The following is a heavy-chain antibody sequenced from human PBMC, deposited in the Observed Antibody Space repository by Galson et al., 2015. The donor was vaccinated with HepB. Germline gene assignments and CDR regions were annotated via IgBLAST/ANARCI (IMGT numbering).Heavy chain of an antibody. J-gene: IGHJ4*02. Sequence: SLRLSCAAPGFTFSYAWMSWVRQAPGKGLEWVGRIKSKINGETTDYAAPVKDRFTISRDDSKNTVYLQMNSLKTDDTAVYYCTADVPDYGDYNFDYWGQGTLVTIS. D-gene: IGHD4-17*01. CDR1: GFTFSYAW. CDR2: IKSKINGETT. CDR3: TADVPDYGDYNFDY. V-gene: IGHV3-15*01.